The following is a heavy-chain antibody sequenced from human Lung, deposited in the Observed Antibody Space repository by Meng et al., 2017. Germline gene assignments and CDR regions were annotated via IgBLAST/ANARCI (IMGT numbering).Heavy chain of an antibody. CDR1: GGSISSRNW. CDR3: VRGGQDQAYYDFWSGPFDP. J-gene: IGHJ5*02. CDR2: IYHSGRT. D-gene: IGHD3-3*01. V-gene: IGHV4-4*02. Sequence: QVQVHESGPGLVNPSGTLSLTCAVFGGSISSRNWWSWVRQSPGKGLEWIGEIYHSGRTNYNPSLESRVTISLDKSQNHFSLKVKSVTAADTAVYYCVRGGQDQAYYDFWSGPFDPWGQGTLVTVSS.